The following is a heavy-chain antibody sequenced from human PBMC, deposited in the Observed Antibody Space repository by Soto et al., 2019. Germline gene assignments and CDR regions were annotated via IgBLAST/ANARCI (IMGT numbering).Heavy chain of an antibody. CDR2: IYHSGST. J-gene: IGHJ5*02. CDR1: GGSISSGGYS. Sequence: SETLSLTCAVSGGSISSGGYSWSWIRQPPGKGLEWIGYIYHSGSTYYNPSLKSRVTISEDRSKNQFSLKLSSVTAADTAVYYCARDLVGPTRVGFDPWGQGTLVTVSS. CDR3: ARDLVGPTRVGFDP. V-gene: IGHV4-30-2*01. D-gene: IGHD1-26*01.